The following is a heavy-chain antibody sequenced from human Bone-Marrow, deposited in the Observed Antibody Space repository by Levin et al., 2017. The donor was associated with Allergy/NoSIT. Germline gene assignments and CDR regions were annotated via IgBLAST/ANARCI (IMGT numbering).Heavy chain of an antibody. CDR3: TRDRDYSFHFDY. D-gene: IGHD2-15*01. Sequence: GGSLRLSCVGSGFTFSGYWMHWVRQAPGKGLVWVSRIKSDGSVKNYVDSVKGRFTVSRDNGKNTLYLHMSSLRAEDTAVYYCTRDRDYSFHFDYWGQGVPVTVAS. J-gene: IGHJ4*02. CDR1: GFTFSGYW. V-gene: IGHV3-74*01. CDR2: IKSDGSVK.